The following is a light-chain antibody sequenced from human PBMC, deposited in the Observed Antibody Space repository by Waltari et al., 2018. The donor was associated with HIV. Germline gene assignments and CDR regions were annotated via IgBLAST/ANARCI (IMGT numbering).Light chain of an antibody. CDR1: DRDFGLYNF. CDR3: ASFTGDNTVM. CDR2: DVD. Sequence: SAVTQPASVSGLPGQSTTISCPGGDRDFGLYNFVSWYQQHSGKPPKLILYDVDSRASGVSDRFSGSMSGNTASLTISGLRAEDEAHYYCASFTGDNTVMFGGGTEVTVL. J-gene: IGLJ3*02. V-gene: IGLV2-14*03.